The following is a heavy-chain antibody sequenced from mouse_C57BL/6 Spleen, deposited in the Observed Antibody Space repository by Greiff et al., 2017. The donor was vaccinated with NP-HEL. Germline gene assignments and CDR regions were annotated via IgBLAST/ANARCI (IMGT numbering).Heavy chain of an antibody. V-gene: IGHV5-9-1*02. D-gene: IGHD1-1*01. CDR3: TRDSPPITTDAMDY. J-gene: IGHJ4*01. Sequence: EVQVVESGEGLVKPGGSLKLSCAASGFTFSSYAMSWVRQTPEKRLEWVAYISSGGDYIYYADTVKGRFTISRDNARNTLYLQMSSLKSEDTAMYYCTRDSPPITTDAMDYWGQGTSVTVSS. CDR2: ISSGGDYI. CDR1: GFTFSSYA.